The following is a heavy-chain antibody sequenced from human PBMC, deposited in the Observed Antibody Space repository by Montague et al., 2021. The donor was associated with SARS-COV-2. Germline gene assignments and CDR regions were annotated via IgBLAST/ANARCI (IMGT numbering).Heavy chain of an antibody. CDR2: IYSSGST. D-gene: IGHD2-21*01. CDR1: GFTVSSNY. CDR3: ARIPYGDVI. Sequence: SLRLSCAASGFTVSSNYMSWVRQAPGKGLEWVSVIYSSGSTYYADSVKGRFTISRNNSKNTLYLQMNSLRAEDTAVYYCARIPYGDVIWGQGTLVTVSS. J-gene: IGHJ4*02. V-gene: IGHV3-53*01.